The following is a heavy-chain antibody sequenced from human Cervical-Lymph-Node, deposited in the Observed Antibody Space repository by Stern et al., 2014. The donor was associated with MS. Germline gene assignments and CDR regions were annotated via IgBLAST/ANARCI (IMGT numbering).Heavy chain of an antibody. CDR2: ISYDGSNK. Sequence: VQLVESGGGVVQPGRSLRLSCAASGFTFSSYGMHWVRQAPGKGLEWVAVISYDGSNKYYADSVKGRFTSSIDNSNSTLYLQMNSLRAEDTAVYYCARRLGYCSGGSCRHYYYGMDVWGQGTTVTVSS. D-gene: IGHD2-15*01. V-gene: IGHV3-30*03. J-gene: IGHJ6*02. CDR1: GFTFSSYG. CDR3: ARRLGYCSGGSCRHYYYGMDV.